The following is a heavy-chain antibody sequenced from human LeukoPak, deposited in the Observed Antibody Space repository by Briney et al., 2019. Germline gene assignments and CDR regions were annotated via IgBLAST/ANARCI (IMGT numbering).Heavy chain of an antibody. Sequence: SETLSLTCTVSGGSINSGSYYWSWIRQPAGKGLEWIGRVYNSGSITYNPSLKSRVTISADTSKNQFSLKLSFVTAADTAVYYCARGDVRATYSGYDWAPFDCWGQGTLVTVSS. CDR1: GGSINSGSYY. CDR2: VYNSGSI. J-gene: IGHJ4*02. V-gene: IGHV4-61*02. CDR3: ARGDVRATYSGYDWAPFDC. D-gene: IGHD5-12*01.